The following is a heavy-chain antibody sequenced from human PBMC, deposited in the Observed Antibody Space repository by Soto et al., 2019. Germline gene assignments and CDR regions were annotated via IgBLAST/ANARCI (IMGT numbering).Heavy chain of an antibody. CDR2: INAGNGNT. Sequence: ASVKVSCKASGYTFTSYAMHWVRQAPGQRLEWMGWINAGNGNTKYSQKFQGRVTMTTDTSTSTAYMELRSLRSDDTAVYYCARLYYYDTSGYYYVEDYWGQGTLVTVSS. CDR3: ARLYYYDTSGYYYVEDY. J-gene: IGHJ4*02. V-gene: IGHV1-3*01. D-gene: IGHD3-22*01. CDR1: GYTFTSYA.